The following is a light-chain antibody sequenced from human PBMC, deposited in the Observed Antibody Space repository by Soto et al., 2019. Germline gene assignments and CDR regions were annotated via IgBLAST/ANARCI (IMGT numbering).Light chain of an antibody. Sequence: QSVLTQPPSASGTPGQKVFISCSGSSSNIGGTNYAYWYQQLPGAAPKLLIYNNNLRPSGVSRRISGSKFGTAASLAISGLRSEDEAVYDCASWEDRLGAAIFGGGTKLTVL. J-gene: IGLJ2*01. CDR3: ASWEDRLGAAI. CDR2: NNN. CDR1: SSNIGGTNY. V-gene: IGLV1-47*02.